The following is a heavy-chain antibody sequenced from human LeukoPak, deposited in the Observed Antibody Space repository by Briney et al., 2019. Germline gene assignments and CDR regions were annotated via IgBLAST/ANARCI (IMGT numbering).Heavy chain of an antibody. Sequence: GASVKVSCKVSGYTLTELSMHWVRQAPGKGLEWMGGFDPEDGETIYAQKFQGRVTMTEDTSTDTAYMELSSLRSEDTAVYYCATERIAYCGGDCYSSSFVPFDYWGQGTLVTVSS. CDR3: ATERIAYCGGDCYSSSFVPFDY. V-gene: IGHV1-24*01. J-gene: IGHJ4*02. CDR1: GYTLTELS. D-gene: IGHD2-21*02. CDR2: FDPEDGET.